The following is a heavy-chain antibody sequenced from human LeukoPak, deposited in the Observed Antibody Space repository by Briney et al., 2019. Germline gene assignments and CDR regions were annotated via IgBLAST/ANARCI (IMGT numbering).Heavy chain of an antibody. CDR2: IKDDGSEK. V-gene: IGHV3-7*01. CDR1: GFTFSSYW. CDR3: ARGMIIDY. J-gene: IGHJ4*02. Sequence: GGSLRLSCAASGFTFSSYWMSWVRQAPGKGLEWVANIKDDGSEKYYVDSVKGRFTVSRDNAKNSLSLQMNSLRAEDTAVCYCARGMIIDYWGQGTLVTVSS. D-gene: IGHD3-22*01.